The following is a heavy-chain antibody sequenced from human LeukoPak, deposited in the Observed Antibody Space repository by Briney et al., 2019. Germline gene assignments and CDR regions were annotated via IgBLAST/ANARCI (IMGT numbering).Heavy chain of an antibody. CDR3: AKDRGVEMATVDDAFDI. V-gene: IGHV3-43*02. J-gene: IGHJ3*02. Sequence: PGGSLRLSCAASGFTFDDYAMHRVRQAPGKGLEWVSLISGDGGSTYYADSVKGRFTISRDNSKNSLYLQMNSLRTEDTALYYCAKDRGVEMATVDDAFDIWGQGTMVTVSS. CDR2: ISGDGGST. CDR1: GFTFDDYA. D-gene: IGHD5-24*01.